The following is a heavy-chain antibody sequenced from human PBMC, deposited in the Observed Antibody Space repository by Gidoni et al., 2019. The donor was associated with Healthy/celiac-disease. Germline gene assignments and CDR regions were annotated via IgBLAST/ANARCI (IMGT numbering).Heavy chain of an antibody. CDR3: ARGRVPDY. Sequence: QVQLQQWGAGLLKPSETLSLTCAVYGGSFSGYYWSWIRQPPGKGLEWIGEINHSGSTNYNPALKSRVTISVDTPKNRFSLKLSSVTAADTAVYYCARGRVPDYWGQGTLVTVSS. V-gene: IGHV4-34*01. CDR1: GGSFSGYY. CDR2: INHSGST. D-gene: IGHD1-1*01. J-gene: IGHJ4*02.